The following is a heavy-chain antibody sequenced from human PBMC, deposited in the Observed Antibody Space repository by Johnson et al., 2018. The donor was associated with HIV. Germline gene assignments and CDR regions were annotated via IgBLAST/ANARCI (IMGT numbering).Heavy chain of an antibody. V-gene: IGHV3-NL1*01. CDR2: IYSGGST. CDR3: ARGLTMIVVVDAFDI. CDR1: GFTFSSYA. J-gene: IGHJ3*02. D-gene: IGHD3-22*01. Sequence: QVQLVESGGGVVQPGRSLRLSCAASGFTFSSYAMHWVRQAPGKGLEWVSGIYSGGSTYYADSVKGRCTISRDNSKNTLYLQMNSLRDEDTSVYYCARGLTMIVVVDAFDIWGQGTMVTVSS.